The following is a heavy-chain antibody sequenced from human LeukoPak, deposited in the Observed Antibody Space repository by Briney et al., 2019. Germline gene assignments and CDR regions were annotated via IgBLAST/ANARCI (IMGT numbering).Heavy chain of an antibody. D-gene: IGHD6-19*01. CDR1: RFSLSTSGVG. Sequence: SGPTLVKPTQTLTLTCTFSRFSLSTSGVGVGWIRQPPGKALEWLALIYWDDDKRYSPSLKSRLTITKDTSKNQVVLTMTDMDPVDTATYYCAYTRITAIAVAGYFDYWGQGTLVTVSS. J-gene: IGHJ4*02. CDR2: IYWDDDK. V-gene: IGHV2-5*02. CDR3: AYTRITAIAVAGYFDY.